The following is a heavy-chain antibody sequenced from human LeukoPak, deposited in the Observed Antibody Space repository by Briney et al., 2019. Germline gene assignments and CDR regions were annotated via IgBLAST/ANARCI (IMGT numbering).Heavy chain of an antibody. Sequence: SVKVSCKASGGTFSSYAISWMRQAPGQGLEWMGRIIPILGIANYAQKFQGRVTITADKSTSTAYMELSSLRSEDTAVYYCATVGVYDHNDAFDIWGQGTMVTVSS. CDR2: IIPILGIA. D-gene: IGHD5/OR15-5a*01. V-gene: IGHV1-69*04. CDR3: ATVGVYDHNDAFDI. J-gene: IGHJ3*02. CDR1: GGTFSSYA.